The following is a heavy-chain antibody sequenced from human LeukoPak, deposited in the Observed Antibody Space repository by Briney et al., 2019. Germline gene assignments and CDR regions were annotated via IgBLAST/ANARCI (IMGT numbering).Heavy chain of an antibody. CDR3: ARDYYDSSGYLDY. Sequence: PGGSLRLSCAASGFTFSSYTMNWVRQAPGKGLEWVSSISSSNTYIYYADSVKGRFTISRDNAKNSLFLQMNSLRAEDTAVYYCARDYYDSSGYLDYWGQGTLVTVSS. J-gene: IGHJ4*02. D-gene: IGHD3-22*01. CDR1: GFTFSSYT. CDR2: ISSSNTYI. V-gene: IGHV3-21*01.